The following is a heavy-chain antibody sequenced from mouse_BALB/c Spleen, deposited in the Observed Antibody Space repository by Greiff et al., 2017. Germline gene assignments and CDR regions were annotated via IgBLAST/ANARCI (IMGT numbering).Heavy chain of an antibody. J-gene: IGHJ3*01. CDR2: ISYSGST. CDR1: GDSITSGY. CDR3: ARSFSYYGSSEAWFAY. V-gene: IGHV3-8*02. D-gene: IGHD1-1*01. Sequence: EVQLQQSGPSLVKPSQTLSLTCSVTGDSITSGYWNWIRKFPGNKLEYMGYISYSGSTYYNPSLKSRISITRDTSKNQYYLQLNSVTTEDTATYYCARSFSYYGSSEAWFAYWGQGTLVTVSA.